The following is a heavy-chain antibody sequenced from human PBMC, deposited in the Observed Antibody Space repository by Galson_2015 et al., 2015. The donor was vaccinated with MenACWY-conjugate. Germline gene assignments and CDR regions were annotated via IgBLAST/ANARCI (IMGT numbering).Heavy chain of an antibody. CDR3: ATTPASTVVTPLYFYGMDV. V-gene: IGHV1-24*01. CDR1: GYTLTELS. CDR2: FDPEDGET. Sequence: SVKVSCKVSGYTLTELSMHWVRQAPGKGLEWMGGFDPEDGETIYAQKFQGRVTMTEDTSTDTAYMELSSLRSEDTAVYYCATTPASTVVTPLYFYGMDVWGQGTTVTVSS. J-gene: IGHJ6*02. D-gene: IGHD4-23*01.